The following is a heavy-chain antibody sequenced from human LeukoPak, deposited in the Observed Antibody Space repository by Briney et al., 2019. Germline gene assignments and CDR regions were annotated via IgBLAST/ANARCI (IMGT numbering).Heavy chain of an antibody. D-gene: IGHD1/OR15-1a*01. CDR1: GGSISSYY. CDR3: ARGRVDGITEQYYFDY. J-gene: IGHJ4*02. CDR2: IYTSGST. Sequence: SETLSLTCTVSGGSISSYYWSWIRQPAGKGLEWIGRIYTSGSTNYNPSLKSRVTMSVDTSKNQFSLKLSSVTAADTAVYYCARGRVDGITEQYYFDYWGQGTLVTVSS. V-gene: IGHV4-4*07.